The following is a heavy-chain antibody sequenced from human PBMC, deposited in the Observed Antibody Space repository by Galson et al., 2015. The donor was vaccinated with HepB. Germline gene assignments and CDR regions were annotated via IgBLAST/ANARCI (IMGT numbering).Heavy chain of an antibody. CDR1: GYTLTSFH. CDR2: INPRGIST. Sequence: SVKVSCKASGYTLTSFHMQWVRQAPGHGLEWLATINPRGISTTYAQKFQGRITMTRDTSTSTVYLELSSLRSEDTAVYYCARDNNVWSFDYWGQGTLVTVSS. J-gene: IGHJ4*02. D-gene: IGHD1/OR15-1a*01. V-gene: IGHV1-46*01. CDR3: ARDNNVWSFDY.